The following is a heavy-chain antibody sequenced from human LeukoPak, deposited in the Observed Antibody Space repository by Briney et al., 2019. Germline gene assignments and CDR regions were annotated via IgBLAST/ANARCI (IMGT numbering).Heavy chain of an antibody. CDR1: GFTFSSYA. CDR2: ISSNGGST. J-gene: IGHJ4*02. D-gene: IGHD2-21*01. CDR3: ARGAYKDY. Sequence: PGGSLRLSCAASGFTFSSYAMHWVRQAPGKGLEYVSAISSNGGSTYYANSVKDGFTISRDNSKNTLYLQMGSLRPEDMAVYYCARGAYKDYWGRGTLVTVSS. V-gene: IGHV3-64*01.